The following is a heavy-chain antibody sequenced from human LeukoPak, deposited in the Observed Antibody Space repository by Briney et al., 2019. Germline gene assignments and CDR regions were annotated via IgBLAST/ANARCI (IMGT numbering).Heavy chain of an antibody. D-gene: IGHD6-19*01. J-gene: IGHJ4*02. Sequence: GGSLRLSCAASGFTFSSYAMSWVRQAPGKGLEWVSAISGSGGSTSYADSVKGRFTISRDNSKNTLYLQMNSPRAEDTAVYFCAKDHSSGWYTLYYFDYWGQGTLVTVSS. V-gene: IGHV3-23*01. CDR2: ISGSGGST. CDR3: AKDHSSGWYTLYYFDY. CDR1: GFTFSSYA.